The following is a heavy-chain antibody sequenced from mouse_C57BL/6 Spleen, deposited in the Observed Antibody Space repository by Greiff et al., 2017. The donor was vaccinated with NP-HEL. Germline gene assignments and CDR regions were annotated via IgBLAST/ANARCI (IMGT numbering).Heavy chain of an antibody. CDR2: ISSGSSTI. V-gene: IGHV5-17*01. CDR3: ARLRPGWYFDV. CDR1: GFTFSDYG. J-gene: IGHJ1*03. Sequence: EVKLMESGGGLVKPGGSLKLSCAASGFTFSDYGMHWVRQAPEKGLEWVAYISSGSSTIYYADTVKGRFTISRDNAKNTLFLQMTSLRSEDTAIYYCARLRPGWYFDVWGTGTTVTVSS.